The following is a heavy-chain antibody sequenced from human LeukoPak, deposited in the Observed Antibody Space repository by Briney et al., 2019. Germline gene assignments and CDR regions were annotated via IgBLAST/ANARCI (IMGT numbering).Heavy chain of an antibody. Sequence: PSQTLSLTCTVSGGSISSGGYYWSWIRQPPGKGLEWIGYIYYSGSTNYNPSLKSRVTISVDTSKNQFSLKLSSVTAADTAVYYCGRHSRKNWFDPWGQGTLVTVSS. CDR3: GRHSRKNWFDP. V-gene: IGHV4-61*08. J-gene: IGHJ5*02. CDR1: GGSISSGGYY. CDR2: IYYSGST.